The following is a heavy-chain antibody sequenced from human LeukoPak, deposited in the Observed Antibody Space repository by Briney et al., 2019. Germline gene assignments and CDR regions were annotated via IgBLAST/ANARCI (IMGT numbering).Heavy chain of an antibody. Sequence: GASVKVSCKASGYTFTNYYMHWLRQAPGQGLEWMGLINPTGTGTNYAQKFRGRVTMTRDTSTTTVYMELSSLTSEDTAVYYCAREEYGGYFDYWGQGTLVTVSS. CDR2: INPTGTGT. V-gene: IGHV1-46*01. CDR1: GYTFTNYY. D-gene: IGHD2-21*01. J-gene: IGHJ4*02. CDR3: AREEYGGYFDY.